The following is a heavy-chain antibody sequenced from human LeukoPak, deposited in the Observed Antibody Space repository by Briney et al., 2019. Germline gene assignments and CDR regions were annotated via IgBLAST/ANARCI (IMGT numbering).Heavy chain of an antibody. CDR2: ISAYNGNT. V-gene: IGHV1-18*01. Sequence: GASVKVSCKASGYTFTNYDISWVRQAPGQGLEWMGWISAYNGNTNYAQKLQGRVTMTTDTSTSTAYMEVRSLRSDDTAMYYCARQSFGSGSRDDALDIWGQGTMVTVSS. J-gene: IGHJ3*02. CDR1: GYTFTNYD. CDR3: ARQSFGSGSRDDALDI. D-gene: IGHD3-10*01.